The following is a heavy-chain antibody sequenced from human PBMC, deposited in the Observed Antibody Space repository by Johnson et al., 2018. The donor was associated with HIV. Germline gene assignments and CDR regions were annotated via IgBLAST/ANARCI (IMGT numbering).Heavy chain of an antibody. CDR3: ARGGSDVFDI. J-gene: IGHJ3*02. D-gene: IGHD3-16*01. CDR1: GFTFSDYY. CDR2: ITGSGTVV. V-gene: IGHV3-11*04. Sequence: QVQPVESGGGLVKPGGSLRLSCAASGFTFSDYYMSWIRQAPGQGLEWVSYITGSGTVVYYADSVKGRFTISRDNAKNSLYLQMNSLRADDTAVYYCARGGSDVFDIWGRGTMVTVSS.